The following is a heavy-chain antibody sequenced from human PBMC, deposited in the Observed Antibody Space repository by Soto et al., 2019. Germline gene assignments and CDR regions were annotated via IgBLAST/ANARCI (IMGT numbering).Heavy chain of an antibody. D-gene: IGHD2-2*02. CDR3: GRPRYCSSTRCYTNMIFDY. CDR1: GYSFTSYW. Sequence: PGESLKISCQGAGYSFTSYWHAWVRQMPGKGLEWMGIIYPSDSDTRYSPSSQGQATTPADKSISTAYLQWSRLEASDTAMYYCGRPRYCSSTRCYTNMIFDYWGQGTLVTVSS. CDR2: IYPSDSDT. J-gene: IGHJ4*02. V-gene: IGHV5-51*01.